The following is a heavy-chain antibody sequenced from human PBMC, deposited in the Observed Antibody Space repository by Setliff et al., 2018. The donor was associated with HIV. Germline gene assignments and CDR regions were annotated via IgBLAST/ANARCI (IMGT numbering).Heavy chain of an antibody. CDR3: ATSFGSGVAPFDN. D-gene: IGHD3-10*01. V-gene: IGHV1-69*10. J-gene: IGHJ4*02. CDR1: GGTFSSYA. CDR2: IIPILGIA. Sequence: SVKVSCKASGGTFSSYAISWVRQAPGQGLEWMGGIIPILGIANYAQKFQGRVTITADKSTSTAYTELSSLTSEDTAIYYCATSFGSGVAPFDNWGQGTLVTVSS.